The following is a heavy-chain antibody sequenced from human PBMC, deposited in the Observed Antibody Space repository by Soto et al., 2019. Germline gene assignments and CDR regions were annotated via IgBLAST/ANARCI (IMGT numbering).Heavy chain of an antibody. CDR2: INPKSGGT. V-gene: IGHV1-2*02. D-gene: IGHD2-2*01. CDR3: ARVVPGAEAWFGP. J-gene: IGHJ5*02. CDR1: GYTFTVYY. Sequence: GASVKGSCKASGYTFTVYYMHWVRQAPGQGLEWMGWINPKSGGTMYPQKFQGRVTMTWDTSISTAYMELRSLRSDDTAIYYCARVVPGAEAWFGPWGQGTLVTVSS.